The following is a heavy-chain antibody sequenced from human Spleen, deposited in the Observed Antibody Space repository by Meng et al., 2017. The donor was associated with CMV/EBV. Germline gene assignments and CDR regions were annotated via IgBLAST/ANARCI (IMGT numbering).Heavy chain of an antibody. D-gene: IGHD2-8*02. V-gene: IGHV4-61*08. CDR1: GVSVSDSGFY. J-gene: IGHJ4*02. Sequence: LSGAVSGVSVSDSGFYWTWIRQPPGKGLQWIGYVYYNGNTNLNPSRTGRVTMSMERSANQFSLRLISVTTADTAVYYCARGVYWFEFWGQGALVTVSS. CDR2: VYYNGNT. CDR3: ARGVYWFEF.